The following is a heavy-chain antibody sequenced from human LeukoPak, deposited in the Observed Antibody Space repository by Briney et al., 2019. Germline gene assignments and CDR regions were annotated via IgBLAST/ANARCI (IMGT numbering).Heavy chain of an antibody. CDR1: GGSISNSGYF. CDR3: ARYWGPYDNSGAYFDY. Sequence: SETLSLTCTVSGGSISNSGYFWGWIRQPPGKGLEWIGTIYYSGSTDYNPSLKSRVTISVDTPKNQFSLKLSSVTAADTAMYYCARYWGPYDNSGAYFDYWGQGTLVTVSS. J-gene: IGHJ4*02. D-gene: IGHD3-22*01. V-gene: IGHV4-39*01. CDR2: IYYSGST.